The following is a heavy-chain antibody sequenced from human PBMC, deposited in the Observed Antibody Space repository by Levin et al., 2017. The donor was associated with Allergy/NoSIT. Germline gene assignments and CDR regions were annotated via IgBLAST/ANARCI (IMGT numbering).Heavy chain of an antibody. V-gene: IGHV4-30-2*01. D-gene: IGHD5-12*01. CDR2: IYHSGST. CDR1: GASISSGGYS. CDR3: ARSGYSRFDFNFDH. Sequence: SQTLSLTCAVSGASISSGGYSWSWIRQPPGKGLQWIGYIYHSGSTYYNPSLKSRVTISVDRSKNQFSLKLSSVTAADTAVYYCARSGYSRFDFNFDHWGQGTLVTVSS. J-gene: IGHJ4*02.